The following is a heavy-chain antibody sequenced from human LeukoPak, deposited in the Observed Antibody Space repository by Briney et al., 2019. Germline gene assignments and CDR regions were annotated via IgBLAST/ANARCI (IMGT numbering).Heavy chain of an antibody. Sequence: SETLSLTCTVSGDSISSSNYYWGWIRQPPGKGLEWIGSIYYSGSTYYNPSLKSRVTISVDTSKNQFSLKLSSVTAADTAVYYCARLEIAAADRFDYWGQGTLVTVSS. CDR1: GDSISSSNYY. D-gene: IGHD6-13*01. CDR3: ARLEIAAADRFDY. CDR2: IYYSGST. V-gene: IGHV4-39*07. J-gene: IGHJ4*02.